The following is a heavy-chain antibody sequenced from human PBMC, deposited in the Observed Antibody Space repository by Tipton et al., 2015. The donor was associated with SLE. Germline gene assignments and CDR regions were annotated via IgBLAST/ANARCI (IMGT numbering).Heavy chain of an antibody. J-gene: IGHJ5*02. CDR2: IHSSGST. CDR3: ANDYGGSRGYDNCFDP. Sequence: TLFLTCTVSGGSISSYYWSWIRQPPGKGLEWIAYIHSSGSTNYNPSLKSRVTISADTSKNQFSLKVSSVTAADSAVYYCANDYGGSRGYDNCFDPWGQGSLVTVSS. V-gene: IGHV4-59*01. D-gene: IGHD5-12*01. CDR1: GGSISSYY.